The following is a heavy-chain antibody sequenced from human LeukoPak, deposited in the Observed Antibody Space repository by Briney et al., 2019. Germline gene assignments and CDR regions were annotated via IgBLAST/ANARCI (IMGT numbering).Heavy chain of an antibody. CDR2: ISWDGGST. D-gene: IGHD3-22*01. V-gene: IGHV3-43D*04. CDR1: GFTFDDYA. CDR3: AKSASLGYDSSGPLDY. Sequence: GGSLRPSCAASGFTFDDYAMHWVRQAPGKGLEWVSLISWDGGSTYYADSVKGRFTISRDNSKNSLYLQMNSLRAEDTALYYCAKSASLGYDSSGPLDYWGQGTLVTVSS. J-gene: IGHJ4*02.